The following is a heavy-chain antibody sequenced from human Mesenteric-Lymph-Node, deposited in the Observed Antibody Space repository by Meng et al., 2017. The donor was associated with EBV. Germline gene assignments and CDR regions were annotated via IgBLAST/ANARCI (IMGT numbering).Heavy chain of an antibody. V-gene: IGHV1-24*01. CDR1: GYILIEST. D-gene: IGHD2-15*01. CDR2: FDLERDGT. Sequence: QAQVVQSGAVMKRPGASVRVSCKVSGYILIESTMHWLRQAPGKGLEWMGGFDLERDGTVYAQKFQGRVTMTEDTSTDTVYMELSSLRSDDTAVYYCASGGSGINFDYWGQGTLVTVSS. J-gene: IGHJ4*02. CDR3: ASGGSGINFDY.